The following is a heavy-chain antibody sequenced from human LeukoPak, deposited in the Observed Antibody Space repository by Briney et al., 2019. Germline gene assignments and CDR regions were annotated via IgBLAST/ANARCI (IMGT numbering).Heavy chain of an antibody. J-gene: IGHJ5*02. CDR3: ARDGPGAVIAARLKSSFDP. CDR2: IYTSGST. CDR1: GGSISSYY. Sequence: SETLSLTCIVSGGSISSYYWSWIWQPAGKGLEWIGRIYTSGSTNYNPSLKSRVTMSVDTSKNQFSPKLSSVTAADTAVYYCARDGPGAVIAARLKSSFDPWGQGTLVTVSS. V-gene: IGHV4-4*07. D-gene: IGHD6-6*01.